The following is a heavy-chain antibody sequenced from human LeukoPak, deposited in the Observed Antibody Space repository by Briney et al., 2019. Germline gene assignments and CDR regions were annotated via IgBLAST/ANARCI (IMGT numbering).Heavy chain of an antibody. Sequence: HPGGSLRLSCAASGFTFSSYWMHWVRQAPGKGLVWVSCINSDGSSTNYADSVKGRFTISRDNAKNTLYLQMNSLRAEDTAMYYCARAVYYSNYLGYWGQGTLVTVSS. CDR3: ARAVYYSNYLGY. D-gene: IGHD3-10*01. J-gene: IGHJ4*01. CDR2: INSDGSST. V-gene: IGHV3-74*01. CDR1: GFTFSSYW.